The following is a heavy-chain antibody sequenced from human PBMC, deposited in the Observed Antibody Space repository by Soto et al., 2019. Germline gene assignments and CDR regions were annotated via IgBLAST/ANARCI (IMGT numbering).Heavy chain of an antibody. CDR1: GFTFSSYA. Sequence: GGSLRLSCSASGFTFSSYAMHWVRQAPGKGPEYVSAISSNGGSTYYADSVKGRFTISRDNSKNTLYLQMSSLRAEDTAVYYCVKTGGNYYDSSGSFDYWGQGTLVTLSS. CDR2: ISSNGGST. J-gene: IGHJ4*02. V-gene: IGHV3-64D*06. D-gene: IGHD3-22*01. CDR3: VKTGGNYYDSSGSFDY.